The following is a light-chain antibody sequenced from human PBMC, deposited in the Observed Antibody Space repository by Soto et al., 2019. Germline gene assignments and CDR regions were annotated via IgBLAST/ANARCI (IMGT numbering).Light chain of an antibody. CDR3: KSYAGSNTYV. V-gene: IGLV2-11*01. CDR1: SSDVGVYDF. Sequence: SVLTQPRSVSGSPGQSVTISCTGTSSDVGVYDFVSWYQHHPGKAPRLIIYEVVQRPSGVPDRFSGSKSGNTASLTVSGLQAADEADYFCKSYAGSNTYVFGSGTKV. J-gene: IGLJ1*01. CDR2: EVV.